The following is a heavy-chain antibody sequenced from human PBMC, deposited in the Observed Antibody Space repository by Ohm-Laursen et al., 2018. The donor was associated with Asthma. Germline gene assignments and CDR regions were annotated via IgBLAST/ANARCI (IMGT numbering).Heavy chain of an antibody. CDR3: ARGSAGTHPEYFQH. CDR2: IWYDGSNK. CDR1: GFTFSSYA. Sequence: RSLRLSYTASGFTFSSYAMHWVRQAPGKGLEWVAIIWYDGSNKYYADSVKGRFTISRDNSKNTLYLQMNSLRAEDTAVYYCARGSAGTHPEYFQHWGQGTLVTVSS. J-gene: IGHJ1*01. V-gene: IGHV3-33*08. D-gene: IGHD1-26*01.